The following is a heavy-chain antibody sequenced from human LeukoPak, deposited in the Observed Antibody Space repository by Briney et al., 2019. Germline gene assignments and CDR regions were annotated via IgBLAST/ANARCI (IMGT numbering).Heavy chain of an antibody. CDR3: AKDRGLLFGEFHDY. CDR2: ISGSGGST. Sequence: PGGSLRLSCAASGFTFSSYAMSWVRPAPGKGLEWVSAISGSGGSTYYADSVKGRFTISRDNSKSTPYLQMNSLRAEDTAVYYCAKDRGLLFGEFHDYWGQGTLVTVSS. V-gene: IGHV3-23*01. J-gene: IGHJ4*02. D-gene: IGHD3-10*02. CDR1: GFTFSSYA.